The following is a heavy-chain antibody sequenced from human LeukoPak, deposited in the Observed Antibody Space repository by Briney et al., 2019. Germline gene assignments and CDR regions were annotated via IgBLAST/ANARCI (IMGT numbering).Heavy chain of an antibody. CDR2: IYHSGST. CDR3: ARVVVYYDFWSGYVSPPNIDV. V-gene: IGHV4-59*11. Sequence: SETLSLTCTVSGGSISSQNWSWIRQPPGKGLEWIGYIYHSGSTNYSPSLKSRVTTSVETSNNQFSLKLSSVPSADTAVYYCARVVVYYDFWSGYVSPPNIDVWGKGTTVTVSS. D-gene: IGHD3-3*01. J-gene: IGHJ6*03. CDR1: GGSISSQN.